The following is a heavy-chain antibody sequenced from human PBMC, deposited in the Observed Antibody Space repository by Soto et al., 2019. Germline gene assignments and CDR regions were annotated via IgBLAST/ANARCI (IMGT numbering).Heavy chain of an antibody. J-gene: IGHJ5*02. Sequence: LXLSCAASRFTFSSYSMHWVRQAPRKGLEWVSVRSYNGSNKYNADSVNGRCTISSDNSKNTLYLHKNSLRAEDTAVYYCARAGCTNGVCFNWFDPWGQGTLVTVSS. CDR3: ARAGCTNGVCFNWFDP. CDR2: RSYNGSNK. D-gene: IGHD2-8*01. V-gene: IGHV3-30-3*01. CDR1: RFTFSSYS.